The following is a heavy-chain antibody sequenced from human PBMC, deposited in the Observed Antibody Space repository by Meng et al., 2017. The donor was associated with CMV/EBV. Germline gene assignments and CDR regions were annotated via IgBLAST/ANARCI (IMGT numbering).Heavy chain of an antibody. J-gene: IGHJ4*02. CDR3: ARVTSRVAGAFDY. V-gene: IGHV4-30-4*08. CDR1: GGSISSGDYY. CDR2: IYYSGST. Sequence: LPELRLGLVKPSQSLYLTCTFSGGSISSGDYYWSWIRQPPGKGLEWIGYIYYSGSTYYNPSLKSRVTISVDTSKTQFSLKLSSVTAADTAVYYCARVTSRVAGAFDYWGQGTLVTVSS. D-gene: IGHD1-14*01.